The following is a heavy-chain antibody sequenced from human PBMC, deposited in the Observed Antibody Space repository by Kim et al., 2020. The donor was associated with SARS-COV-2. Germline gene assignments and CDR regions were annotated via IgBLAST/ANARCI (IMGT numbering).Heavy chain of an antibody. CDR1: GYSFTSYW. J-gene: IGHJ5*02. V-gene: IGHV5-10-1*01. CDR2: IDPSDSYT. D-gene: IGHD2-15*01. CDR3: ARQGYCSGGSCYSGEWFDP. Sequence: GESLKISCKGSGYSFTSYWISWVRQMPGKGLEWMGRIDPSDSYTNYSPSFQGHVTISADKSISTAYLQWSSLKASDTAMYYCARQGYCSGGSCYSGEWFDPWGQGTLVTVSS.